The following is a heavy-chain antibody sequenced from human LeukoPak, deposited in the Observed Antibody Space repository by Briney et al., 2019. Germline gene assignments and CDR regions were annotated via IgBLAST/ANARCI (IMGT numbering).Heavy chain of an antibody. CDR2: INTDGTII. Sequence: GGSLRLSCAASGFTFSSYWMHWDCQTPRRVLVWVARINTDGTIIDYADSVQGLITISRHNAKNTQKLQMNSLRAEDTALYYCVKYLDFRAACWGQGTLVTVSS. J-gene: IGHJ4*02. D-gene: IGHD1-20*01. V-gene: IGHV3-74*01. CDR3: VKYLDFRAAC. CDR1: GFTFSSYW.